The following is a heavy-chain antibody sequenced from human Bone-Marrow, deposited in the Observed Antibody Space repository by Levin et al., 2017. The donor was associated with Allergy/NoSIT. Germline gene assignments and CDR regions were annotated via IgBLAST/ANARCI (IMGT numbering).Heavy chain of an antibody. J-gene: IGHJ4*02. CDR3: VRDRGDFPRYFDY. V-gene: IGHV3-48*02. CDR2: ITRTSDTI. Sequence: GESLKISCAASGFSFNSYTMAWVRQAPGKGLEWVSDITRTSDTIYYADSVKGRFTISRDNAKNSLYLQMNSLRDEDTAVYYCVRDRGDFPRYFDYWGQGSPVTVSS. CDR1: GFSFNSYT. D-gene: IGHD2-21*02.